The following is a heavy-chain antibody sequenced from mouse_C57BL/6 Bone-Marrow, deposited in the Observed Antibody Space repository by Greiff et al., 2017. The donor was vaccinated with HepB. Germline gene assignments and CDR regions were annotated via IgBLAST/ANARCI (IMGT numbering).Heavy chain of an antibody. Sequence: VQLQQSGPVLVKPGASVKMSCKASGYTFTDYYMNWVKQSHGKSLEWIGVINPYNGGTSYNQKFKGKATLTVDKSSSTAYMALTSLTSEDSAVYYCASVSLITTVVDWYFDVWGTGTTVTVSS. J-gene: IGHJ1*03. CDR1: GYTFTDYY. CDR2: INPYNGGT. CDR3: ASVSLITTVVDWYFDV. D-gene: IGHD1-1*01. V-gene: IGHV1-19*01.